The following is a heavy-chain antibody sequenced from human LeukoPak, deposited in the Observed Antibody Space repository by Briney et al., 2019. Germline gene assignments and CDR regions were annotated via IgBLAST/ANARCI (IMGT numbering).Heavy chain of an antibody. J-gene: IGHJ4*02. CDR3: AKDPHIAVPDY. CDR2: ISGSGGST. CDR1: GFTFSDYY. Sequence: GGSLRLSCAVSGFTFSDYYMSWIRQAPGKGLEWVSAISGSGGSTYYADSVKGRFTISRDNSKNTLYLQMNSLRAEDTAVYYCAKDPHIAVPDYWGQGTLVTVSS. V-gene: IGHV3-23*01. D-gene: IGHD6-19*01.